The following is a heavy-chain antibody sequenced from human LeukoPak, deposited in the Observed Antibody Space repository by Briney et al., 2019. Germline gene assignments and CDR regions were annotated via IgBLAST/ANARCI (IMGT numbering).Heavy chain of an antibody. CDR2: ISGSGGST. V-gene: IGHV3-23*01. CDR3: AKERSSSSWYHKADYFDY. J-gene: IGHJ4*02. Sequence: GGSLRFSCAASGFTFSSYAMSWVRQAPGKGLEWVSAISGSGGSTYYADSVKGRFTISRDNSKNTLYLQMNSLRAEDTAVYYCAKERSSSSWYHKADYFDYWGQGTLVTVSS. CDR1: GFTFSSYA. D-gene: IGHD6-13*01.